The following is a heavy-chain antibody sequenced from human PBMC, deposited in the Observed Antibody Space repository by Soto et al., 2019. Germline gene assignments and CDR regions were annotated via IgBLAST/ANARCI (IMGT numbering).Heavy chain of an antibody. CDR3: ARGEAYYYGSDPKTNYYYSGMDV. CDR2: AHHSGRT. Sequence: ASETLSLTCTVSGDSMSSSNWWNWVRQPPGKGLEWIGEAHHSGRTNYNPSLKSRVTISVDRSQNLFSLKLSSVTAADTAVYYCARGEAYYYGSDPKTNYYYSGMDVWGQGTTVTVSS. CDR1: GDSMSSSNW. V-gene: IGHV4-4*02. D-gene: IGHD3-10*01. J-gene: IGHJ6*02.